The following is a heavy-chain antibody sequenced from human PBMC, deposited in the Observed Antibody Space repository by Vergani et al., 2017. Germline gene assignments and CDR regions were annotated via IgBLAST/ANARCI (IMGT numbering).Heavy chain of an antibody. V-gene: IGHV3-30*18. Sequence: QVQLLESGGGVVQPGRSLRLSCAASGFTFSAYSIHWVRQAPGKGLEWVAVISYDGNNKYYADSVKGRFSVSRDNSKNTLYLQMNSLRDDDTAVYYCAKAPDNGVCDYWGQGTLVTVSS. J-gene: IGHJ4*02. CDR1: GFTFSAYS. D-gene: IGHD2-8*01. CDR2: ISYDGNNK. CDR3: AKAPDNGVCDY.